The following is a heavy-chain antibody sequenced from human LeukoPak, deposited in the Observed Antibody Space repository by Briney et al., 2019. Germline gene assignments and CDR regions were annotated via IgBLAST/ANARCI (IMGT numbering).Heavy chain of an antibody. CDR1: GYTFTSYG. V-gene: IGHV1-18*01. CDR3: ARAGSSWYSLLDN. J-gene: IGHJ4*02. D-gene: IGHD6-13*01. CDR2: ISTYNGNT. Sequence: GASVKVSCKASGYTFTSYGISWVRQAPGQGLEWMGWISTYNGNTNYAQNLQGRVTMTTDTSTSTAYMELRSLSSDDTAVYYCARAGSSWYSLLDNWGQGTLVTVSS.